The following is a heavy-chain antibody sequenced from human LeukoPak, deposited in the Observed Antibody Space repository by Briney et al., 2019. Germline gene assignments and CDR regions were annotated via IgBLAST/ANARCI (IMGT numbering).Heavy chain of an antibody. CDR3: AKDRSCTNDICSGDFDY. CDR2: IIGSGGST. V-gene: IGHV3-23*01. Sequence: GCRRLSCAASGFTFSSYAVSWVRQAPGKGLEWVSSIIGSGGSTYSADSVNGRFTISRDNSKNTLYLQMNSLRAEDTALYYCAKDRSCTNDICSGDFDYWG. CDR1: GFTFSSYA. D-gene: IGHD2-8*01. J-gene: IGHJ4*01.